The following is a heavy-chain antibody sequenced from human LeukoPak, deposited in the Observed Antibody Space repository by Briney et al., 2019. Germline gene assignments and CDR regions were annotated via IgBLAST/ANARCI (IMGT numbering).Heavy chain of an antibody. D-gene: IGHD3-22*01. CDR3: AKDGADQNSGYYYGRTNYYYGMDV. CDR1: DFTFANYA. V-gene: IGHV3-43*02. CDR2: IKGSGSYA. J-gene: IGHJ6*02. Sequence: GGSLRLSCVGSDFTFANYAMTWVRLTPGKGLEWVSSIKGSGSYAMYADSVSGRFTTSRDNSKNSLYLQMNSLRTEDTALYYCAKDGADQNSGYYYGRTNYYYGMDVWGQGTTVTVSS.